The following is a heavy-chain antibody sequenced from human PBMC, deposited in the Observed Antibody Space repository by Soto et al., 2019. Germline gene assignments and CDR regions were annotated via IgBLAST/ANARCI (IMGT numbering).Heavy chain of an antibody. D-gene: IGHD2-21*02. CDR3: AHDLRGLTAFDP. CDR1: GFSLTTSGVG. Sequence: GPTLVNPTQTLTLTCTFSGFSLTTSGVGVAWIRQPPGKALEWLALVYGYGVKLYSPSLKRRLTITKDASNNQVVLIMTDMDPLDTATYYCAHDLRGLTAFDPWGQGTLVTVYS. V-gene: IGHV2-5*01. J-gene: IGHJ5*02. CDR2: VYGYGVK.